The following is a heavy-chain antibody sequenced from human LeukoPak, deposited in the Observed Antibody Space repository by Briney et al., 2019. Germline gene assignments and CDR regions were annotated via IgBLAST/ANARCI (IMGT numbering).Heavy chain of an antibody. CDR1: GFTFSSYS. D-gene: IGHD1-26*01. CDR3: ARDSDSGSYPDALDI. J-gene: IGHJ3*02. CDR2: ISSSSSYI. Sequence: GGSLRLSCAASGFTFSSYSMNWVRQAPGKGLEWVSSISSSSSYIYYADSVKGRFTISRDNAKNSLYLQMNSLRAEDTAVYYCARDSDSGSYPDALDIWGQGTMVTVSS. V-gene: IGHV3-21*01.